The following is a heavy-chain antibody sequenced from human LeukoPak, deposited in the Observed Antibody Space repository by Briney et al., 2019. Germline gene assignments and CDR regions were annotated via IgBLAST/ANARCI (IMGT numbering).Heavy chain of an antibody. CDR3: ARDPGYCSGGSCYHYYYYGMDV. CDR2: ISYDGSNK. J-gene: IGHJ6*02. D-gene: IGHD2-15*01. CDR1: GFTFSSYA. V-gene: IGHV3-30-3*01. Sequence: PGGSRRLSCAASGFTFSSYAMHWVRQAPGKGLEWVAVISYDGSNKYYADSVKGRFTISRDNSKNTLYLQMNSLRAEDTAVYYCARDPGYCSGGSCYHYYYYGMDVWGQGTTVTVSS.